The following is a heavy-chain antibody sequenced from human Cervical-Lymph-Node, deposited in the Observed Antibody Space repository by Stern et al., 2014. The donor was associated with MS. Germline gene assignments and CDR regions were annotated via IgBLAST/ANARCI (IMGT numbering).Heavy chain of an antibody. CDR2: ISPVDSET. Sequence: EVQLVESGAEVKKPGQSLKISCKGSGYSFTNSWIGWVRQMPGKCLELMGIISPVDSETRYSPSFQGQVTISDDKSINTAYVQWTSLEASDTAMYYCARQGCATTSCHTIDSWGQGTLITVSS. CDR1: GYSFTNSW. CDR3: ARQGCATTSCHTIDS. D-gene: IGHD2-2*02. V-gene: IGHV5-51*01. J-gene: IGHJ4*02.